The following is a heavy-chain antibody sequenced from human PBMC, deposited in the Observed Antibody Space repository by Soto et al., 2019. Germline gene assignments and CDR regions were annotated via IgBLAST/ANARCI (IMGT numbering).Heavy chain of an antibody. J-gene: IGHJ6*02. Sequence: QVQLVQSGAEVKKPGSSVKVSCKASGGTFSSYAISWVRQAPGQGLEWMGGIIPIFGTANYAQKFQGRVTITSDESTSPADMELSSLRSEDTAVYYCARSSPTGVRGVIIVSYYYYGMDVWGHGTTVTVSS. CDR1: GGTFSSYA. CDR3: ARSSPTGVRGVIIVSYYYYGMDV. V-gene: IGHV1-69*01. CDR2: IIPIFGTA. D-gene: IGHD3-10*01.